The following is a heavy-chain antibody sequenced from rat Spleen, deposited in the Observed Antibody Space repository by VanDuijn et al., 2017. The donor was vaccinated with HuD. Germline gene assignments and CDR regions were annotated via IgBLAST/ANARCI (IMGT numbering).Heavy chain of an antibody. CDR1: GFSLTSNS. CDR2: MNYNGDT. CDR3: TIHPRY. D-gene: IGHD3-1*01. J-gene: IGHJ2*01. Sequence: QVQLKESGPGLVQPSQTLSLTCTVSGFSLTSNSVSWVRQPPGKGLEWMGRMNYNGDTSYNSALKSRLSISRDTSKNQVFLKMHSLQTDDTGTYYCTIHPRYWGQGVMVTVSS. V-gene: IGHV2-63*01.